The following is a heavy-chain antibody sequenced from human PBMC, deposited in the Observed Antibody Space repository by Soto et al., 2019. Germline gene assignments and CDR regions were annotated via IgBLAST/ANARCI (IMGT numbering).Heavy chain of an antibody. Sequence: QVQLQESGPGLVKPSQTLSLTCTASGGSISSGGYYWSWIRQHPGKGLEWIGYIYYSGSTYYNPSLKSRVTISVDASKNQFSLKLSSVTAADTAVYYCVRASSTTVVNWFDYWGQGTLVTVSS. V-gene: IGHV4-31*03. J-gene: IGHJ4*02. D-gene: IGHD4-17*01. CDR3: VRASSTTVVNWFDY. CDR1: GGSISSGGYY. CDR2: IYYSGST.